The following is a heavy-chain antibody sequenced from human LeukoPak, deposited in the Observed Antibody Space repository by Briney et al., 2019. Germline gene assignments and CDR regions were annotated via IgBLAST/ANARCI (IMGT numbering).Heavy chain of an antibody. J-gene: IGHJ6*02. V-gene: IGHV3-64*01. CDR3: ARGDCCSGDSCYRGYYGMDV. CDR1: GFTFSSYG. CDR2: ISSNGVST. Sequence: GGSLRLSCGASGFTFSSYGMHWVRQAPGKGLEYVSGISSNGVSTFYANSVKGRFTISRDNSMNTLYLQMGSLRAEDMAVYYCARGDCCSGDSCYRGYYGMDVWGQGTTVTVSS. D-gene: IGHD2-15*01.